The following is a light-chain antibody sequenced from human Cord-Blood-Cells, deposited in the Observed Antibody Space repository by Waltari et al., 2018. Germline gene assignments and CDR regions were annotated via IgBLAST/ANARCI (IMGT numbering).Light chain of an antibody. CDR2: WAS. CDR1: QSVLYSSNHKNY. Sequence: DIVMTQSPDSLAVSLGERATINCKSSQSVLYSSNHKNYLAWYQQKPGQPPKLLIYWASTRESGVPDRFSGSRSGTDFTLTISSLQAEDVAVYYSQQNYRTPPTFGKGTKVEIK. V-gene: IGKV4-1*01. J-gene: IGKJ1*01. CDR3: QQNYRTPPT.